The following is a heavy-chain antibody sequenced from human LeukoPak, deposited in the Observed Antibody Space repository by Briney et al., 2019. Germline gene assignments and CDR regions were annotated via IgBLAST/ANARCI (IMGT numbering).Heavy chain of an antibody. D-gene: IGHD3-9*01. CDR1: GGSFSGYY. CDR2: FYTSGNT. Sequence: SETLSLTCAVYGGSFSGYYWSWIRQPADKGLEWIGRFYTSGNTNYHPSLKSRVTMSVDTSKNQFSLKLSSVTAADTAVYYCARGRGDILTVWGRARNWFDPWGQGTLVTVSS. J-gene: IGHJ5*02. V-gene: IGHV4-59*10. CDR3: ARGRGDILTVWGRARNWFDP.